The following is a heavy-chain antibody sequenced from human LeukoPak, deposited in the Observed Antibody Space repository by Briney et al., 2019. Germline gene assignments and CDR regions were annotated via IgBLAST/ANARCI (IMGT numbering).Heavy chain of an antibody. V-gene: IGHV3-15*01. CDR3: TTTQPLSIAVAGTRLDY. J-gene: IGHJ4*02. D-gene: IGHD6-19*01. CDR2: IRSKADGGTT. CDR1: GLTFIHAW. Sequence: GGSLRLSCAASGLTFIHAWMSWVRQAPGKGLEWVGRIRSKADGGTTDYAAPVKGRFTISRDDSKNTLYLQMNSLQSEDTAVYYCTTTQPLSIAVAGTRLDYWGQGTLVTVSS.